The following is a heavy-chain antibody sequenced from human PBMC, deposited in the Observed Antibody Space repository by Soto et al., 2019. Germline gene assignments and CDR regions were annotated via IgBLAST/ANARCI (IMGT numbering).Heavy chain of an antibody. CDR1: GYNFIAQN. CDR2: MNPNRGGS. Sequence: QVHLVQSGAEVKKPGASVKVSCMASGYNFIAQNIHWVRQAPGLGLEWMGKMNPNRGGSDYAQEFQGRVTVTRDTSISTVYMELTSLNSDDKAVYYCARERHLNAPSGAVDLWGQGTMVIVSS. D-gene: IGHD1-1*01. CDR3: ARERHLNAPSGAVDL. V-gene: IGHV1-2*02. J-gene: IGHJ3*01.